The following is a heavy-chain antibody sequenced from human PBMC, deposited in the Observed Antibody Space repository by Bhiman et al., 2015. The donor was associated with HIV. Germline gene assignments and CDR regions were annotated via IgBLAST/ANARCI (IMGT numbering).Heavy chain of an antibody. CDR3: AGDRFSI. D-gene: IGHD3-3*01. Sequence: EVQLVESGGGLVQPGGSLRLSCAASGFTFSSHWMHWVRQGPGKGLVWVSRINTDGTTTNYADSVKGRFTISRDNAKNTLYLQINSLRAEDTAVYYCAGDRFSIWGQGTLVTLSS. CDR1: GFTFSSHW. CDR2: INTDGTTT. J-gene: IGHJ4*02. V-gene: IGHV3-74*01.